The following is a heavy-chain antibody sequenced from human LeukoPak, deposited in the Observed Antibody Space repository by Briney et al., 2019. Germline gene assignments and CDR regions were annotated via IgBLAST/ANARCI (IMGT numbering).Heavy chain of an antibody. CDR1: GGSLSSYY. CDR2: IYYSGTT. D-gene: IGHD3-3*01. CDR3: ARASIFGVLRAIDY. Sequence: PSETLSLTCTVSGGSLSSYYWRWLRQPPGKGLEWIGYIYYSGTTNYNTSRKSRLTISVDTSKNQFSLKLSSVTAADTAIYYCARASIFGVLRAIDYWGQGTLVSVSS. V-gene: IGHV4-59*01. J-gene: IGHJ4*02.